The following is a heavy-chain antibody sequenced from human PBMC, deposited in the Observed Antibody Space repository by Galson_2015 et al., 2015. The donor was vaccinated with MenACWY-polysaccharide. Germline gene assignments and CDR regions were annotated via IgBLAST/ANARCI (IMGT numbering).Heavy chain of an antibody. J-gene: IGHJ5*02. V-gene: IGHV3-74*01. CDR1: GFSFSTYW. D-gene: IGHD2-15*01. CDR2: INADGSAT. CDR3: TKAGAKYCRGSSCYFNWFDP. Sequence: SLRLSCAASGFSFSTYWMHWVRHAPGKGLVWVSRINADGSATGYADSVRSRFTISRDNAKNTLYLEMSSLRAEDTAVYYCTKAGAKYCRGSSCYFNWFDPWGQGTLVTVSS.